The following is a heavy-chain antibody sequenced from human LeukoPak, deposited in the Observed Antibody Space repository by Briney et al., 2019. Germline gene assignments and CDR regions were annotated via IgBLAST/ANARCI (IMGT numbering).Heavy chain of an antibody. CDR2: IYPGDSES. CDR1: GYSFTSYW. CDR3: ARGVDTAMVYGFDI. V-gene: IGHV5-51*01. J-gene: IGHJ3*02. Sequence: GESLKISCKGSGYSFTSYWIGWVRQIPGKGLEWMGIIYPGDSESKYSPSFQGQVTISADKSISTAYLQWSSLKASDTAMYYCARGVDTAMVYGFDIWGQGTMVTVSS. D-gene: IGHD5-18*01.